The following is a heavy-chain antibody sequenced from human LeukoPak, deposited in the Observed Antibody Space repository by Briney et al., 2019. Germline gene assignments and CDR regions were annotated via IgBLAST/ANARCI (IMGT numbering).Heavy chain of an antibody. V-gene: IGHV3-48*01. Sequence: GGSLRLSCAASGFTFSSYSMNWVRQAPGKGLEWVSYIRSSSSTIYYADSVKGRFTISRDNSKNTLYLQMNSLRAEDTAVYYCAKVATYSSGWYDYWGQGTLVTVSS. D-gene: IGHD6-19*01. CDR1: GFTFSSYS. CDR3: AKVATYSSGWYDY. J-gene: IGHJ4*02. CDR2: IRSSSSTI.